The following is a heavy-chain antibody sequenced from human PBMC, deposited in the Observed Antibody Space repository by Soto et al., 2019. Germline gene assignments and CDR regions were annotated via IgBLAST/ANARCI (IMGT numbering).Heavy chain of an antibody. D-gene: IGHD6-19*01. J-gene: IGHJ4*02. V-gene: IGHV1-18*01. Sequence: ASVKVSCNASGYTFTSYGISLVRQAPGQGLEWMGWISAYNGNTNYAQKLQGRVTMTTDTSTSTAYMELRSLRSDDTAVYYCAREGRGWYVVYWGQRTLVTVSS. CDR1: GYTFTSYG. CDR2: ISAYNGNT. CDR3: AREGRGWYVVY.